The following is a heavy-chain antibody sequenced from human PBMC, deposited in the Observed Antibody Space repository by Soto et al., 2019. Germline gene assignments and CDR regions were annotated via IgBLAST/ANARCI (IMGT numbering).Heavy chain of an antibody. CDR1: GFTFGDYA. Sequence: GGSLRLSCTASGFTFGDYAMSWFRQAPGKGLEWVGFIRSKAYGGTTEYAASVKGRFTISRDDSKSIAYLQMNSLKTEDTAVYCCIRDQVWYGSGGSGHDYFDYWGKGTLVTVSS. D-gene: IGHD2-15*01. CDR2: IRSKAYGGTT. V-gene: IGHV3-49*03. CDR3: IRDQVWYGSGGSGHDYFDY. J-gene: IGHJ4*02.